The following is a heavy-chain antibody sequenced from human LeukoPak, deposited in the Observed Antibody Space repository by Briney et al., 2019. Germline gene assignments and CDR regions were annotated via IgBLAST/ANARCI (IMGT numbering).Heavy chain of an antibody. CDR1: GGSISSGGYY. D-gene: IGHD6-19*01. CDR3: ARVRIAVAGTPFDY. V-gene: IGHV4-31*03. Sequence: SQTLSLTCTVSGGSISSGGYYWSWIRQHPGKGLEWIGYIYYSGSTYYNPSLKSRVTISVDKSKNQFSLKLSSVTAADTAVYYCARVRIAVAGTPFDYWGQGTLVTVSS. J-gene: IGHJ4*02. CDR2: IYYSGST.